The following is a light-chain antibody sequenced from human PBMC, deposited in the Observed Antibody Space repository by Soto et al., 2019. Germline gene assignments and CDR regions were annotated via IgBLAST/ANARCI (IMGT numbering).Light chain of an antibody. CDR1: SSNIGSNT. CDR2: NNN. Sequence: QSVLTQPPSASGTPGQRVTISCSGTSSNIGSNTVNWYQQLPGTAPKLLIYNNNQRPSGVPDRLSASKSGTSAFLAISGLQSEDEAVYYCAAWDDSLMGPVFGGGTQLTVL. J-gene: IGLJ3*02. CDR3: AAWDDSLMGPV. V-gene: IGLV1-44*01.